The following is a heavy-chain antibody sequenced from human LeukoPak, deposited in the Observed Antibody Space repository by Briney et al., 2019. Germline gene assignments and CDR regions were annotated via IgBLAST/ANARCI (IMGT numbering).Heavy chain of an antibody. D-gene: IGHD5-12*01. CDR2: IYHTGNT. CDR3: ARYNPSGYDLDY. CDR1: GYSISRGYY. V-gene: IGHV4-38-2*02. J-gene: IGHJ4*02. Sequence: SETLSLTCTVSGYSISRGYYWGWIRQPPGEGLEWIGSIYHTGNTYYNPPLKSRVTISVDTSKNQSSLKLNSVTAADTAVYYCARYNPSGYDLDYWGQGSLVTVSS.